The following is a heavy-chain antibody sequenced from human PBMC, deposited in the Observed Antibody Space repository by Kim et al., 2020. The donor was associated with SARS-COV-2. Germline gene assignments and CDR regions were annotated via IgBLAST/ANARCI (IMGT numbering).Heavy chain of an antibody. CDR3: AKDLSNEPSYGSGGMDV. CDR1: GFTFSSYG. Sequence: GGSLRLSCAASGFTFSSYGMHWVRQAPGKGLEWVAVISYDGSNKYYADSVKGRFTISRDNSKNTLYLQMNSLRAEDTAVYYCAKDLSNEPSYGSGGMDVWGQGTTVTVSS. D-gene: IGHD3-10*01. J-gene: IGHJ6*02. V-gene: IGHV3-30*18. CDR2: ISYDGSNK.